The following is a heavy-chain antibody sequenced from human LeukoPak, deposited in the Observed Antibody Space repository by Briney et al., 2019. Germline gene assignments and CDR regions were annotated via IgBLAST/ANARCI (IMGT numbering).Heavy chain of an antibody. Sequence: PGGSLRLSCAASGVTFSNFWMTWVRQAPGKGLEWVANIKQDGSAKYYVDSVKGRFTISRDNAKNSLYLQMDSLRAEDSAIYYCAGSSGWLCDAWGQGTLVTVSS. CDR2: IKQDGSAK. J-gene: IGHJ5*02. CDR3: AGSSGWLCDA. CDR1: GVTFSNFW. V-gene: IGHV3-7*04. D-gene: IGHD3-22*01.